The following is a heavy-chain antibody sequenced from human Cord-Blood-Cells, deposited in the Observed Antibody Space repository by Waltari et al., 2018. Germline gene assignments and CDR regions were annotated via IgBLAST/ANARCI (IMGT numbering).Heavy chain of an antibody. CDR1: GFTFGVYA. V-gene: IGHV3-49*05. D-gene: IGHD1-26*01. J-gene: IGHJ4*02. CDR3: TRDGSLTEQFDY. CDR2: IRSKAYGGTT. Sequence: EVQLVESGGGLVKPGRSLRFSCTASGFTFGVYAMSWFRQAPGKGLEWVGFIRSKAYGGTTEYAASMKGRFTISRDDSKSIAYLQMNSLKTEDTAVYYCTRDGSLTEQFDYWGQGTLVTVSS.